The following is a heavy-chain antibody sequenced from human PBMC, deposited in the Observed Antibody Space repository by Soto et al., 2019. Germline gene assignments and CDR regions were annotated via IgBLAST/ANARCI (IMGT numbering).Heavy chain of an antibody. J-gene: IGHJ4*02. CDR1: GGSISSYY. D-gene: IGHD3-10*01. CDR3: ARHSYYGSGSYVDY. Sequence: SETLSLTCTVSGGSISSYYWSWIRQPPGKGLEWIGYIYYSGSTNYNPSLKSRVTISVDTSKNQFSLKLSSVTAADTAVYYCARHSYYGSGSYVDYWGQGTLVTVSS. CDR2: IYYSGST. V-gene: IGHV4-59*08.